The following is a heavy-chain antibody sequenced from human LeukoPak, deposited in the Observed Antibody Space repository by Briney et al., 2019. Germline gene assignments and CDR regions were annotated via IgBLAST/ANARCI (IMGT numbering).Heavy chain of an antibody. V-gene: IGHV3-23*01. Sequence: GGSLRLSCAASGFTFSSFAMSWVRQAPGKGLGWVSAISGSGGSTYYADSVKGRFTISRDNSKNTLFLQMSSLRAGDTAVYFCVRVASASGSYHFDYWGQGTLVTVSS. J-gene: IGHJ4*02. D-gene: IGHD3-10*01. CDR1: GFTFSSFA. CDR3: VRVASASGSYHFDY. CDR2: ISGSGGST.